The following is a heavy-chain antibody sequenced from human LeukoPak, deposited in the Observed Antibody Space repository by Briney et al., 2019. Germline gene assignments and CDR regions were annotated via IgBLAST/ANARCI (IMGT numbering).Heavy chain of an antibody. CDR2: ITPNSGGT. Sequence: GASVTVSCTASGYTFTVYYMHWVRQAPGQGLEWMGRITPNSGGTNYAQKFQGRVTMTRDTSISTAYMELSRLRSDDTAVYYCASALDYWGQGTLVTVSS. J-gene: IGHJ4*02. V-gene: IGHV1-2*06. CDR1: GYTFTVYY. CDR3: ASALDY.